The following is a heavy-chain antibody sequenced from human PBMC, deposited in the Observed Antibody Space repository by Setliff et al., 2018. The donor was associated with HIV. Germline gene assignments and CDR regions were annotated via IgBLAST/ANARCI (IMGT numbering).Heavy chain of an antibody. CDR1: GFTFSSYS. D-gene: IGHD1-26*01. J-gene: IGHJ4*02. CDR3: ARDRGGSYTPLDF. CDR2: IRLDGSDK. Sequence: GGSLRLSCAASGFTFSSYSMNWVRQAPGKGLEWVAFIRLDGSDKFYADSVKGRFTISRDNSKNTLFLQMNSLRSEDTAVYYCARDRGGSYTPLDFWGQGTLVTVSS. V-gene: IGHV3-30*02.